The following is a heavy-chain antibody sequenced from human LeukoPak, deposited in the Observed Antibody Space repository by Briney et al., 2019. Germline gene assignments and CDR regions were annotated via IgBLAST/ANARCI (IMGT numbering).Heavy chain of an antibody. D-gene: IGHD4-11*01. V-gene: IGHV3-74*01. Sequence: AGGSLRLSCTASGITFTNYCMHWVRHAPGKGLVWVSHINMVGSHTTYADSVKGRFTISRDNAKSTLYLQLNSLRAEDTAVYYCATDDYRGLGYWGQGTLVTVSS. CDR3: ATDDYRGLGY. J-gene: IGHJ4*02. CDR1: GITFTNYC. CDR2: INMVGSHT.